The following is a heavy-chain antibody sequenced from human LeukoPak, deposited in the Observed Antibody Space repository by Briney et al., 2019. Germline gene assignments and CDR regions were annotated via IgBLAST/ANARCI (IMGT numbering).Heavy chain of an antibody. CDR2: ISGSGGST. D-gene: IGHD2-2*01. V-gene: IGHV3-23*01. J-gene: IGHJ6*02. CDR1: GFTFSNYA. CDR3: AKEIPYCSSTSCQTAYYYGMDV. Sequence: GGSLRLSCAASGFTFSNYAMNWVRQAPGKGLEWVSSISGSGGSTYYADSVKGRFTISRDNSKNTLYLQMNSLRAEDTAVYYCAKEIPYCSSTSCQTAYYYGMDVWGQGTTVTVSS.